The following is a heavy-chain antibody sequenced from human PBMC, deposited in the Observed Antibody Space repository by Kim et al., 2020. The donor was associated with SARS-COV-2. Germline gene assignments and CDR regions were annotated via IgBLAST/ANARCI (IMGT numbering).Heavy chain of an antibody. D-gene: IGHD2-15*01. V-gene: IGHV3-9*01. J-gene: IGHJ4*02. CDR1: GFTFDDYA. CDR3: AKLSPLYWSDDY. CDR2: ISWNSGSI. Sequence: GGSLRLSCAASGFTFDDYAMHWVRQAPGKGLEWVSGISWNSGSIGYADSVKGRFTISRDNAKNSLYLQMNSLRAEDTALYYCAKLSPLYWSDDYWGQGTLVTVSS.